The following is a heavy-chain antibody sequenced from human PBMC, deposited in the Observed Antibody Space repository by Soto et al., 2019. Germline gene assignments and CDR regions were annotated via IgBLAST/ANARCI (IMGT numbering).Heavy chain of an antibody. Sequence: PSETLSLTXTVSGGSISSSIYYWGWIRQPPGKGLEWIGSIYYSGSTYHNPSLKSRVSISVDTSKNQFSLKLSSVTAADTAVYYCARVGAASSWSFDYWGQGTLVTVSS. CDR1: GGSISSSIYY. CDR3: ARVGAASSWSFDY. V-gene: IGHV4-39*01. J-gene: IGHJ4*02. D-gene: IGHD6-13*01. CDR2: IYYSGST.